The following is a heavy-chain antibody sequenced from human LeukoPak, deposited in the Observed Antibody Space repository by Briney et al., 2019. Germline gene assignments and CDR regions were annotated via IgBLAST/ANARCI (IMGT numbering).Heavy chain of an antibody. J-gene: IGHJ4*02. CDR3: VRHYGSGSYYIYYFDY. CDR1: GYTFTSYD. Sequence: ASVKVSCKAPGYTFTSYDINWVRQATGQGLEWMGWMNPNSGNTGYAQKFQGRVTMTRNTSISTAYMELSSLRSEDTAVYYCVRHYGSGSYYIYYFDYWGQGTLVTVSS. CDR2: MNPNSGNT. V-gene: IGHV1-8*01. D-gene: IGHD3-10*01.